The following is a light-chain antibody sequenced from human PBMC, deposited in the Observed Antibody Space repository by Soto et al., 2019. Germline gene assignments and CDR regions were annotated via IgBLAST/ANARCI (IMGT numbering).Light chain of an antibody. CDR2: DVD. Sequence: QSALTQPASVSGSPGQSITISCTGTSSDDGGYNYVSWYQQHPGKAPRLMIVDVDNRPSGVSTRFSGSMSGNTASLTISGLQAEDEADYYCCSYSGSSTILVFGGGTKLTVL. V-gene: IGLV2-14*03. J-gene: IGLJ2*01. CDR1: SSDDGGYNY. CDR3: CSYSGSSTILV.